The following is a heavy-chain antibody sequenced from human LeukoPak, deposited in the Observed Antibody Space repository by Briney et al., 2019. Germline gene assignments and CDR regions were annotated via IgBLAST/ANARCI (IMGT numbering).Heavy chain of an antibody. CDR2: IRNFDNTN. Sequence: GGSLRLSCVPSGVALGGYVAHCVPEAPGKGLGRLALIRNFDNTNNYVDSVKGLFSSSSDNSKYTLYLQMRSLKPEDTALYYWATRAHDRIGDRGCFYFCRWGPVTLVTVSS. CDR1: GVALGGYV. CDR3: ATRAHDRIGDRGCFYFCR. V-gene: IGHV3-30*02. D-gene: IGHD2-15*01. J-gene: IGHJ2*01.